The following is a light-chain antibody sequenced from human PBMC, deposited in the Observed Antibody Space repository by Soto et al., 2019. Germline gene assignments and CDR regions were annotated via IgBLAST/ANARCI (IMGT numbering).Light chain of an antibody. Sequence: DIQMTQSPSSLSASIGDRVTITCRASQSISNDLNWYRQKPGKAPKVLIYAASSLQSGVPSRFSGSGSGTDFTLTISSLQPEDFATYYCQQSYSTSPYTFGQGTKREIK. J-gene: IGKJ2*01. CDR2: AAS. CDR3: QQSYSTSPYT. CDR1: QSISND. V-gene: IGKV1-39*01.